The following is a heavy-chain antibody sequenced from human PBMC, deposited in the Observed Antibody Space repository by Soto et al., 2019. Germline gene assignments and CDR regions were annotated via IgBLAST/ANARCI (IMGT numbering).Heavy chain of an antibody. Sequence: PGESLKISCKGSGYSFTNYWIGWVRQMPGTGLEWMGIIYPGNSDTRYSPSFQRQVTISADKSISTAYLQWSSLKASDTAMYYCARPREAGKYYYGVDVWGQGTTVTVSS. CDR1: GYSFTNYW. CDR3: ARPREAGKYYYGVDV. J-gene: IGHJ6*02. D-gene: IGHD6-19*01. V-gene: IGHV5-51*01. CDR2: IYPGNSDT.